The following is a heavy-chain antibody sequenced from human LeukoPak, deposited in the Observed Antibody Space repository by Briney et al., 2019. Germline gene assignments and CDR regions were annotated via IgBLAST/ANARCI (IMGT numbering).Heavy chain of an antibody. J-gene: IGHJ4*02. CDR3: ARGDGYNPAGEF. D-gene: IGHD5-24*01. CDR1: GGSINSGDYS. CDR2: IFYSGTT. Sequence: SETLSLTCAVSGGSINSGDYSWSWIRQSPGKGLEWLGYIFYSGTTSYNPSLKSRVTISIDGSKNQFSLKMTSVTAADRAVYYCARGDGYNPAGEFWGQGILVTVSS. V-gene: IGHV4-30-2*06.